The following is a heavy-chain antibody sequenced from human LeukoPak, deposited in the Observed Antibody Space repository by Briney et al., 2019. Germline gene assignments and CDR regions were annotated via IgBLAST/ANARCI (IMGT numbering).Heavy chain of an antibody. Sequence: GGSLRLSCAASGLSIGDNSMHWVRQAPGKGLEWVSSISSSSSYIYYADSVKGRFTISRDNAKNSLYLQMNSLRAEDTAVYYCARGGTYYDILTGYYNHYWGQGTMVTVSS. V-gene: IGHV3-21*01. CDR3: ARGGTYYDILTGYYNHY. J-gene: IGHJ4*02. CDR1: GLSIGDNS. CDR2: ISSSSSYI. D-gene: IGHD3-9*01.